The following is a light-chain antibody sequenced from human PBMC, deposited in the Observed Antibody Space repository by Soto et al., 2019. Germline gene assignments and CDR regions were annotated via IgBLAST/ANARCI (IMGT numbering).Light chain of an antibody. CDR1: SSDVGGYNY. CDR2: DVS. CDR3: YSYTSSSTYV. V-gene: IGLV2-14*03. J-gene: IGLJ1*01. Sequence: QSVLTQPASVSGSPGQSITISCTGTSSDVGGYNYVSWYQQHPAKAPKVMIYDVSNRTSGVSNRFSGSKSDNTASLTISGLQAQDEADYYCYSYTSSSTYVFGTGTKVTAL.